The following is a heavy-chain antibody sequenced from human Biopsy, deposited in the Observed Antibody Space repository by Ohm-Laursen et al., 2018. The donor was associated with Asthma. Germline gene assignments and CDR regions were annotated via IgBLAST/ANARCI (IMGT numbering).Heavy chain of an antibody. J-gene: IGHJ4*02. Sequence: SLRLSCAASGFTISTYWMHWVRQAPGKGLEWVSGVSWNSGSIDYADSVKGRFTISRDNAKNSLYLQMNSLRGADTALYYCVKDIRLQLWGFDSWGQGTLVTVSS. CDR2: VSWNSGSI. CDR3: VKDIRLQLWGFDS. CDR1: GFTISTYW. D-gene: IGHD6-13*01. V-gene: IGHV3-9*01.